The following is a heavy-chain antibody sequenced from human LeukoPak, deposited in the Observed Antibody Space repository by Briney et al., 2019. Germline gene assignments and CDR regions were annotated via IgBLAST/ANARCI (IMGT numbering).Heavy chain of an antibody. Sequence: SETPSLTCTVSGGSISSYYWSWIRQPPGKGLEWIGYIYYSGSTIYNPSLKSRVTISVDTSKNQFSLKLSSVTAADTAVYYCARSSGSYYGSGSWWPWGQGTLVTVSS. CDR1: GGSISSYY. V-gene: IGHV4-59*01. J-gene: IGHJ5*02. D-gene: IGHD3-10*01. CDR2: IYYSGST. CDR3: ARSSGSYYGSGSWWP.